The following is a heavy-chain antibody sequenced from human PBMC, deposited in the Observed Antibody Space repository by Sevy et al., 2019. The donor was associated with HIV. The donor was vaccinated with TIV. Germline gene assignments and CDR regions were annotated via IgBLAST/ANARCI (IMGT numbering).Heavy chain of an antibody. CDR3: ARAGTLYSGYTYGSIDF. Sequence: ASVKVSCKASGYTFTGDYMHWVRQTPGQGLEWMGWINPKRGDTKSAQRFQGRVTMTRDTSISTAYVELSRLRSDDTAVYYCARAGTLYSGYTYGSIDFWGQGTLVTVSS. CDR2: INPKRGDT. CDR1: GYTFTGDY. J-gene: IGHJ4*02. D-gene: IGHD5-18*01. V-gene: IGHV1-2*02.